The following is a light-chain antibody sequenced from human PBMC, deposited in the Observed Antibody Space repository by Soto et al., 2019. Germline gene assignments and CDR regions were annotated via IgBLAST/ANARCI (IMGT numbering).Light chain of an antibody. Sequence: IVMTQSASTLSVSAGERATLSCRASQSVSSYLAWYQQKPGQAPRLLIYDASNRATGIPARFSGSGSGTDFTLTISSLEPEDFAVYYCQQRSNWPTFGQGTKVDIK. CDR3: QQRSNWPT. J-gene: IGKJ1*01. V-gene: IGKV3-11*01. CDR2: DAS. CDR1: QSVSSY.